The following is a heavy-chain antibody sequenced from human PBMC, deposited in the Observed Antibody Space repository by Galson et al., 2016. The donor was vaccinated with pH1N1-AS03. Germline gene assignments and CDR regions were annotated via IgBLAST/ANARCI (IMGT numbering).Heavy chain of an antibody. J-gene: IGHJ2*01. V-gene: IGHV1-2*06. CDR2: INSKNGDT. CDR3: ATPQSLKVGATSAFDL. D-gene: IGHD1-26*01. CDR1: GYTFSAYY. Sequence: SVTVSCKASGYTFSAYYMHWVRQAPGQGLEWLGRINSKNGDTDYAPKFRDRLTMTRDTSITTAYLELRSLTSGDTALYYCATPQSLKVGATSAFDLWGRGKLVTVTS.